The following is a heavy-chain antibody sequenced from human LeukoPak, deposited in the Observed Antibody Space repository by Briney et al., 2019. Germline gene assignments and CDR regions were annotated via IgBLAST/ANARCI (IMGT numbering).Heavy chain of an antibody. V-gene: IGHV4-59*01. CDR3: AREVPHPNPGPIPAMDV. Sequence: SETLSLTCTVSGGSISSYYWSWIRQPPGKGLEWIGYIYYSGSTNYNPSLKSRVTISVDTSKNQFSLKLSSVTAADTAVYYCAREVPHPNPGPIPAMDVWGKGTTVTVSS. D-gene: IGHD1-14*01. J-gene: IGHJ6*03. CDR1: GGSISSYY. CDR2: IYYSGST.